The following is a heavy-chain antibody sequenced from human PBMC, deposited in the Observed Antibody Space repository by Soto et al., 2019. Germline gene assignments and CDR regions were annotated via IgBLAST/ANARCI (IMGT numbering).Heavy chain of an antibody. CDR1: GGSISSGGYS. Sequence: QLQLQESGSGLVKPSQTLSVTCAVSGGSISSGGYSWSWIRQPPGKGLEWIGYIYHSGSTYYNPSLKSRVTKSVDRSKNQFSLKLSSVTAADTAVYYCARKGWNVDYWDYWGQGTLVTVSS. CDR2: IYHSGST. CDR3: ARKGWNVDYWDY. V-gene: IGHV4-30-2*01. D-gene: IGHD1-1*01. J-gene: IGHJ4*02.